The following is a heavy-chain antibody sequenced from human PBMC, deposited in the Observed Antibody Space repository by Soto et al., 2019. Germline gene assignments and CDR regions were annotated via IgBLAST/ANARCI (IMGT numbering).Heavy chain of an antibody. V-gene: IGHV1-46*01. D-gene: IGHD1-1*01. J-gene: IGHJ5*02. Sequence: GASVKVSCKASGYTFTSYFMHWVRQAPGQGLEWMGTINPSDGSTSYAQKFQGRVTVTRDTSTSTVYMELSSLRSEDTAVYYCAREREQSVLNSPPFPWFGPWGQGTLVTVSS. CDR2: INPSDGST. CDR1: GYTFTSYF. CDR3: AREREQSVLNSPPFPWFGP.